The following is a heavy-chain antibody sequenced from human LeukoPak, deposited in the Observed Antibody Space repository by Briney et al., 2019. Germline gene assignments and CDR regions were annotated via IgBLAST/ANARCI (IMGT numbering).Heavy chain of an antibody. V-gene: IGHV4-34*09. CDR3: ARVSPDYYDSSGYPIFDY. D-gene: IGHD3-22*01. CDR2: INHSGST. Sequence: SETLSLTCAVYGGSFSGYYWSWIRQPPGKGLEWIGEINHSGSTNYNPSLKSRVTISVDTSKNQFSLKLSSVTAADTAVYYCARVSPDYYDSSGYPIFDYWGQGTLVTVSS. CDR1: GGSFSGYY. J-gene: IGHJ4*02.